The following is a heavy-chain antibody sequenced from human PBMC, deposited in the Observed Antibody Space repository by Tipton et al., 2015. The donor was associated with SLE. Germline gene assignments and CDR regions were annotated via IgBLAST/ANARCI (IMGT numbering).Heavy chain of an antibody. D-gene: IGHD5-18*01. CDR1: GFTFSSYA. CDR2: ISSSGSTI. V-gene: IGHV3-48*03. CDR3: ARSPIQLWLARYFDY. Sequence: SLRLSCAASGFTFSSYAMSWVRQAPGKGLEWVSYISSSGSTIYYADSVKGRFTISRDNAKNSLYLQMNSLRAEDTAVYNCARSPIQLWLARYFDYWGQGTLVTVSS. J-gene: IGHJ4*02.